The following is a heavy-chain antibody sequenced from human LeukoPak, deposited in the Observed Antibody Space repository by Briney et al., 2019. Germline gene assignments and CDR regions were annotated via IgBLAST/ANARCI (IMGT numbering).Heavy chain of an antibody. J-gene: IGHJ4*02. CDR2: INHSGST. D-gene: IGHD3-3*01. CDR1: GGSFSGYY. V-gene: IGHV4-34*01. Sequence: PSETLSLTXAVYGGSFSGYYWSWIRQPPGKGLEWIGEINHSGSTNYNPSLKSRVTISVDTSKNQFSLKLSSVTAADTAVYYCATTRGSRATYYDFWGQGTLVTVSS. CDR3: ATTRGSRATYYDF.